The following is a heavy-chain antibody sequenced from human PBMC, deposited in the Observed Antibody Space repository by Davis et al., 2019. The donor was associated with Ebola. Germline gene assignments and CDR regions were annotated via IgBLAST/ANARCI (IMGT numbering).Heavy chain of an antibody. D-gene: IGHD4-17*01. CDR3: ARSMTTVTYWYFDL. V-gene: IGHV1-69*13. CDR1: GGTFSSYA. J-gene: IGHJ2*01. Sequence: SVKVSCKASGGTFSSYAISWVRQAPGQGLEWMGGIIPIFGTANYAQKFQGRVTITADESTSSAYMELSSLRSEDTAVYYCARSMTTVTYWYFDLWGRGTLVTVSS. CDR2: IIPIFGTA.